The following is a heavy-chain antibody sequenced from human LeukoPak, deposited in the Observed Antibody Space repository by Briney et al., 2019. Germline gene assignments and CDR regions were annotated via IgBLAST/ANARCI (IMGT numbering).Heavy chain of an antibody. CDR3: AKYRGFGDSYDS. Sequence: GGSLRLSCAASGFPFTIYAMSWVRQAPGKGLEWVSSIGGSSTYYADFVKGRFTISRDTSKNTVDLQMNSLRAEDTAIYYCAKYRGFGDSYDSWGQGTLVTVSS. CDR1: GFPFTIYA. J-gene: IGHJ4*02. D-gene: IGHD3-10*01. V-gene: IGHV3-23*01. CDR2: IGGSST.